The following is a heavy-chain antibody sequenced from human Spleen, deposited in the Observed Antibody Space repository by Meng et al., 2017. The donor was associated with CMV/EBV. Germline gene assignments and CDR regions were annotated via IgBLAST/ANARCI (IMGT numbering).Heavy chain of an antibody. CDR3: ARDLGAAARPFDY. Sequence: QLQLQESGPXLVKPXXXLSLTCTVSGGSISSSSYYWGWIRQPPGKGLEWIGSIYYSGSTYYNPSLKSRVTISVDTSKNQFSLKLSSVTAADTAVYYCARDLGAAARPFDYWGQGTLVTVSS. D-gene: IGHD6-6*01. CDR1: GGSISSSSYY. J-gene: IGHJ4*02. CDR2: IYYSGST. V-gene: IGHV4-39*07.